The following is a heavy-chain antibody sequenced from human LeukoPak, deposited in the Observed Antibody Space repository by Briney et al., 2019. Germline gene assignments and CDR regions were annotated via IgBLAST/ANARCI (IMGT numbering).Heavy chain of an antibody. J-gene: IGHJ3*02. D-gene: IGHD3-10*02. V-gene: IGHV3-23*01. CDR1: GFTFSSYA. Sequence: GGSLRLSGAASGFTFSSYAMSWVRQAPGKGLEWVSAISGSCGSTYYADSVEGRYTISRDNSKNTLYLQMNSLRAEDTAVYYCAKASTRITMFGVSSPFDIWGQGTMVTVSS. CDR2: ISGSCGST. CDR3: AKASTRITMFGVSSPFDI.